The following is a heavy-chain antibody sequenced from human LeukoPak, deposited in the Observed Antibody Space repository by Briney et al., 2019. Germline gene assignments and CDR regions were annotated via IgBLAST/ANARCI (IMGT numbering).Heavy chain of an antibody. D-gene: IGHD3-16*01. CDR1: RFTFKTYS. J-gene: IGHJ6*03. CDR2: ISSSSVI. Sequence: GGSLRLSCVASRFTFKTYSMIWVRPAPRKGLEWISYISSSSVIHYADSVKGRFTISRDNAKGSLYLQMNRLRVEDSAVYYCATAPQGGNDYMDVWGKGATVTVS. V-gene: IGHV3-48*04. CDR3: ATAPQGGNDYMDV.